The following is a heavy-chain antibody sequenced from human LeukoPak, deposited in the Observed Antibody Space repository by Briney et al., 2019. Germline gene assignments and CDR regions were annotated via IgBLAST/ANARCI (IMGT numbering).Heavy chain of an antibody. V-gene: IGHV4-39*07. J-gene: IGHJ4*02. CDR2: IYYSGST. CDR1: GGSISSSSYY. D-gene: IGHD3-3*02. CDR3: ARGIRGYVNY. Sequence: SETLSLTCTVSGGSISSSSYYWGWIRQPPGKGLEWIGSIYYSGSTYYNPSLKSRVTISVDTSKNQFSLKLSSVTAADTAVYYCARGIRGYVNYWGQGTLVTVSS.